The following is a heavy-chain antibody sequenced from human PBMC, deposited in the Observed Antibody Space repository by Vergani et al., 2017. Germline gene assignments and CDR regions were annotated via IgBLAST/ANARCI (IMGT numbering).Heavy chain of an antibody. D-gene: IGHD2-2*01. J-gene: IGHJ6*03. V-gene: IGHV1-8*01. CDR3: ARGPPGSTSWYYYYYYYMDV. Sequence: VQLVESGAEVKKPGASVKVSCKASGYTFTSYDINWVRQATGQGLEWMGWMNPNSGNTGYAQKFQGRVTMTRNTSISTAYMELSSLRSEDTAVYYCARGPPGSTSWYYYYYYYMDVWGKGTTVTVSS. CDR2: MNPNSGNT. CDR1: GYTFTSYD.